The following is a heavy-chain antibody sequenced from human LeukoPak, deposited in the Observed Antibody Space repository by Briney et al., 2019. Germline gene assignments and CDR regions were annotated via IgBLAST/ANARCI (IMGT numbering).Heavy chain of an antibody. J-gene: IGHJ4*02. Sequence: GGSLRLSCAASGFTFSSYAMSWVRQAPGKGLEWVATIKRDGSEKYYVDSVEGRFTVSRDNAKNSLYLQMNSLRADDTAVYYCARLSGDITVFDFWGQGTLVTVSS. CDR2: IKRDGSEK. D-gene: IGHD1-20*01. CDR3: ARLSGDITVFDF. V-gene: IGHV3-7*01. CDR1: GFTFSSYA.